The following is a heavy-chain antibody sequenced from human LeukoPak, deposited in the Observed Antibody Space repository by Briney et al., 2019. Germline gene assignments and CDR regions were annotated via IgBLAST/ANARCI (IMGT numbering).Heavy chain of an antibody. CDR2: ISAYNGNT. J-gene: IGHJ1*01. CDR3: ARGAAAGTPGGIFGFSAEYFQH. D-gene: IGHD6-13*01. V-gene: IGHV1-18*01. CDR1: GYTFTSYG. Sequence: ASVKVSCKASGYTFTSYGISWVRQAPGQGLEWMGWISAYNGNTNYSQKFQGRVTITRDTSASTAYMELSSLRSEDTAVYYCARGAAAGTPGGIFGFSAEYFQHWGQGTLVTVSS.